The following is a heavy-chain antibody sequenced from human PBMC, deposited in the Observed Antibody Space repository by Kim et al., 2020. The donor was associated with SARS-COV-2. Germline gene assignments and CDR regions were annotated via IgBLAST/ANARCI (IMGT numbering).Heavy chain of an antibody. D-gene: IGHD2-2*01. V-gene: IGHV3-74*01. CDR3: ARSSSTSCPCYYMDV. CDR1: GFTFSTYW. Sequence: GGSLRLSCAASGFTFSTYWMYWVRQAPGKGLVWVSRINSDGSSTNYADSVKGRFTISRDNAKNTLYLQMNSLRAEDTAVYYCARSSSTSCPCYYMDVWGKGTGVTVPS. J-gene: IGHJ6*03. CDR2: INSDGSST.